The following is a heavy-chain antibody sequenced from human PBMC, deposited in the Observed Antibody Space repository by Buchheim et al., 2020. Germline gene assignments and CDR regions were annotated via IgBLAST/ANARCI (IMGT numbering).Heavy chain of an antibody. D-gene: IGHD2-2*01. CDR1: GFTFSSYE. Sequence: EVQLVESGGGLVQPGGSLRLSCAASGFTFSSYEMNWVRQAPGKGLEWVSYISSSGSTIYYADSVKGRFTISRDNAKNSLYLQMNSLRAEDTAVYYYARAQRQLLLTHYYYYGMDVWGQGTT. CDR3: ARAQRQLLLTHYYYYGMDV. J-gene: IGHJ6*02. V-gene: IGHV3-48*03. CDR2: ISSSGSTI.